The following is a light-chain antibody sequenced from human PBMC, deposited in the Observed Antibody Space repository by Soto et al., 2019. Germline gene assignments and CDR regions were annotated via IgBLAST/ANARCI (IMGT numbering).Light chain of an antibody. Sequence: QSALTQPPSVSGSPGQSVTISCTGTSSDVGSYNRVSWYQQPPGTAPKLIIYEVNNRPSGVPDRFSGSKSGNTASLTISGLQAEDEADYYCSSYTSSITLVFGGGTKLTVL. CDR2: EVN. V-gene: IGLV2-18*02. CDR3: SSYTSSITLV. CDR1: SSDVGSYNR. J-gene: IGLJ2*01.